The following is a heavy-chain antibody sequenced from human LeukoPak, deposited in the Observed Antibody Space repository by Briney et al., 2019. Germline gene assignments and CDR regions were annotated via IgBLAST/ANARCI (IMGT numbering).Heavy chain of an antibody. J-gene: IGHJ4*02. V-gene: IGHV4-39*01. Sequence: SETLSLTCTVSGGSISNSSYYWGWIRQPPGKGLEWIGSMYYSGSTYCNPSLKSRATISVDTSKNQFSLKLSSVTAADTAAYYCARHGRMGTINPSYWGQGTLVTVSS. CDR3: ARHGRMGTINPSY. CDR2: MYYSGST. CDR1: GGSISNSSYY. D-gene: IGHD5-24*01.